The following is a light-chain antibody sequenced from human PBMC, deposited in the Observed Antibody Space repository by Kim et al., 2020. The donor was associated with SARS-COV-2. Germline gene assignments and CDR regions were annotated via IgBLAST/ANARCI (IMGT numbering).Light chain of an antibody. V-gene: IGLV3-27*01. CDR2: KDY. Sequence: SYELTQPSSVSVSPGQTARITCSGNILAKKYARWFQQKPGQAPVLVIYKDYERPSGIPERFSGSSSGTTVTLTISGAQVEDEADYYCFSAADNNLVFGGGTQLTVL. CDR1: ILAKKY. CDR3: FSAADNNLV. J-gene: IGLJ3*02.